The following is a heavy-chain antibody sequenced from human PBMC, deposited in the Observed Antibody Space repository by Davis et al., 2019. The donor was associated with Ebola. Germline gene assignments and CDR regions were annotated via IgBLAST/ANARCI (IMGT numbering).Heavy chain of an antibody. CDR2: ISSSSSSI. Sequence: GESLKISCAASGFTFSSYSMNWVRQAPGKGLEWVSYISSSSSSIYYADSVKGRFTISRDNAKNSLYLQMNSLRDEDTAVYYCAREKQLDFWGQGTLVTVSS. D-gene: IGHD6-13*01. CDR3: AREKQLDF. CDR1: GFTFSSYS. J-gene: IGHJ4*02. V-gene: IGHV3-48*02.